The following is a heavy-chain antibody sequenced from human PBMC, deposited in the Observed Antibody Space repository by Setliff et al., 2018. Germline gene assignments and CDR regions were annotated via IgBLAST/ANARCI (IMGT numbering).Heavy chain of an antibody. Sequence: PGGSLRLSCAASGFTFTNYWINWVRQAPGKGLEWVANIKQDESEKHYVGSVKGRFTISRDNAKNSLYLQMNSLRAEDTAVYYCARESDYDFWSGYVYYFDYWGQGTLVTVSS. D-gene: IGHD3-3*01. CDR1: GFTFTNYW. V-gene: IGHV3-7*01. CDR2: IKQDESEK. J-gene: IGHJ4*02. CDR3: ARESDYDFWSGYVYYFDY.